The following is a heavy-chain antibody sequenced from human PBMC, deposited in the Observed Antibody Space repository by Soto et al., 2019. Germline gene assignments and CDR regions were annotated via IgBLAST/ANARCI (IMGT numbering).Heavy chain of an antibody. V-gene: IGHV1-8*01. CDR1: GYTFTSYD. CDR2: MNPNSGNT. D-gene: IGHD4-17*01. J-gene: IGHJ6*02. Sequence: ASVKGSCKASGYTFTSYDINWVRQATGQGLEWMGWMNPNSGNTGYAQKFQGIVTMTRNTSISTAYMELSSLRSEDTALYYCARSYDYGDYAYYYYGRDVWGQGTTVTVS. CDR3: ARSYDYGDYAYYYYGRDV.